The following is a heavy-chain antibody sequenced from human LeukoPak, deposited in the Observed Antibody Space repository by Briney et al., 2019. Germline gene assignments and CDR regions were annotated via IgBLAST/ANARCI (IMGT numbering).Heavy chain of an antibody. V-gene: IGHV3-74*01. CDR3: VRHNYGYDY. CDR1: GFTFSSYA. D-gene: IGHD5-18*01. Sequence: HPGGSLRLSCAASGFTFSSYAMSWVRQAPGEGPVWVAHILNDGGSTSYADSVKGRFTISRDNAKNTLSLQMNSLRAEDTAVYYCVRHNYGYDYWGQGAPVTVSS. J-gene: IGHJ4*02. CDR2: ILNDGGST.